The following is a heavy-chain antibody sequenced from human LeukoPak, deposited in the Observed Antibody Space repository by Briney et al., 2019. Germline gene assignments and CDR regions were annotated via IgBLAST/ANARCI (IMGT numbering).Heavy chain of an antibody. CDR2: IYTSGST. J-gene: IGHJ3*02. D-gene: IGHD6-6*01. Sequence: SETLSLTCTVSGGSISSGSYYWSWIRQPAGKGLEWIGRIYTSGSTNYNPSLKSRVTISVDTSKNQFSLKLSSVTAADTAVYYCASASIAARPRRNAFDIWGQGTMVTVSS. CDR3: ASASIAARPRRNAFDI. V-gene: IGHV4-61*02. CDR1: GGSISSGSYY.